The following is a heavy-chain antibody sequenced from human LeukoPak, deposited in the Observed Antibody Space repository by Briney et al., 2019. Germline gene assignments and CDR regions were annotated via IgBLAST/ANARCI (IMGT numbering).Heavy chain of an antibody. Sequence: SVKVSCKASGYTFTSYGISWVRQAPGQGLEWMGGIIPIFGTANYAQKFQGGVTITADESTSTAYMELSSLRSEDTAVYYCARVSPWCSSTSCYLFDYWGQGTLVTVSS. CDR2: IIPIFGTA. CDR1: GYTFTSYG. V-gene: IGHV1-69*13. CDR3: ARVSPWCSSTSCYLFDY. J-gene: IGHJ4*02. D-gene: IGHD2-2*01.